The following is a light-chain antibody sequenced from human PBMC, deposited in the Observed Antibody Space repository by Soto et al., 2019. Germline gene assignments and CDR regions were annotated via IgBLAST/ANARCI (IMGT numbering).Light chain of an antibody. CDR2: GAS. Sequence: EIVLTQSPGTLSLSPGEGATLSCRASQSVSYSFLAWYQQKPGQAPRLLIYGASSRATGSPDRFSGSGCGTDFTLAISGLEPGVLAVYYCQQYGSPPRTFGQGTKVEIK. J-gene: IGKJ2*01. CDR3: QQYGSPPRT. CDR1: QSVSYSF. V-gene: IGKV3-20*01.